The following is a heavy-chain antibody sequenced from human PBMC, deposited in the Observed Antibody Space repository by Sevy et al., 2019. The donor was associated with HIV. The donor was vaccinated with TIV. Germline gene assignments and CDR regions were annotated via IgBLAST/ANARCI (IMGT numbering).Heavy chain of an antibody. V-gene: IGHV3-23*01. J-gene: IGHJ3*02. CDR2: IYGSGGAT. CDR1: GFTFTSYA. CDR3: AGGRYDSSGSFDAFDI. D-gene: IGHD3-22*01. Sequence: GGSLRLSCKPSGFTFTSYAMSWGRQAPGKGLEWVSTIYGSGGATYYAHSVKGRFTISRDNSKNTLYLQMNSLRIEDTAVYYCAGGRYDSSGSFDAFDIWGQGTMVTVSS.